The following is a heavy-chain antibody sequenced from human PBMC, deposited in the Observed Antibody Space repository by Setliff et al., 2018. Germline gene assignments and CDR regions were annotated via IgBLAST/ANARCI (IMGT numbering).Heavy chain of an antibody. Sequence: SVKVSCKSSGGTFSSSGITWVRQAPGQGLQWLGRFIPILGATNYAQNFQGRVTITADESTSTGYMELRSLRSDGTAVYYCARELRSPYWHLDSWGQGTQVTVSS. D-gene: IGHD3-16*01. J-gene: IGHJ5*01. CDR2: FIPILGAT. CDR3: ARELRSPYWHLDS. CDR1: GGTFSSSG. V-gene: IGHV1-69*13.